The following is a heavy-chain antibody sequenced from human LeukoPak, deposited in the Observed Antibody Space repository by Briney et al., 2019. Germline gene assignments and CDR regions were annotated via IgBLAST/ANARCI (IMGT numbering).Heavy chain of an antibody. J-gene: IGHJ4*02. CDR2: ISSSSSYI. CDR3: ARDRLYYDSRGYNY. V-gene: IGHV3-21*01. D-gene: IGHD3-22*01. CDR1: GFTFSSYS. Sequence: GGSLRCSCAASGFTFSSYSMNWVRQAPGKGLEWVSSISSSSSYIYYADSVKGRFTISRDNAKNSLYLQMNSLRAEDTAVYYCARDRLYYDSRGYNYWGQRALVTVSS.